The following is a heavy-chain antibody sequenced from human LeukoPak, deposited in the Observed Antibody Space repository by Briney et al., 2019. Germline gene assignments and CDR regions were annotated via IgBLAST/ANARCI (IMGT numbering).Heavy chain of an antibody. Sequence: PSQTLSLTCTVSGGSISSGDYYWSWIRQPPGKGLEWIGYLYYSGSTYYNPSLKSRVTISVDTSKNQFSLKLSSVTAADTAVYYCARDHYCSSTSCPDYYYYYYMDVWGKGTTVTVSS. J-gene: IGHJ6*03. CDR2: LYYSGST. CDR3: ARDHYCSSTSCPDYYYYYYMDV. D-gene: IGHD2-2*01. V-gene: IGHV4-30-4*08. CDR1: GGSISSGDYY.